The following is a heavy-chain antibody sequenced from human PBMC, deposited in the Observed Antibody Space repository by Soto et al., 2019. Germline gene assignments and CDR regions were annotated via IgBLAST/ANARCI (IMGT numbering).Heavy chain of an antibody. CDR2: IKQDGSEK. CDR3: ARGLSITMIVVAHDHAFDI. V-gene: IGHV3-7*05. J-gene: IGHJ3*02. Sequence: PGGSLRLSCAASGFTFSSYWMSWVRQAPGKGLEWVANIKQDGSEKYYVDSVKGRFTISRDNAKNSLYLQMNSLRAEDTAVYYCARGLSITMIVVAHDHAFDIWGQGTMVTVSS. D-gene: IGHD3-22*01. CDR1: GFTFSSYW.